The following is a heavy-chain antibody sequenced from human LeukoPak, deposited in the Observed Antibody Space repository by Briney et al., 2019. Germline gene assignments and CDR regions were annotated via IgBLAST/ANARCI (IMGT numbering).Heavy chain of an antibody. CDR3: ARFRPPGPKGFDY. V-gene: IGHV1-8*03. CDR1: GYTFTSYD. CDR2: MNPNSGNT. J-gene: IGHJ4*02. Sequence: ASVKVSCKASGYTFTSYDINWVRQATGQGLEWMGWMNPNSGNTVYAQKFQGRVTITRNTSISTAYMELSSLRSEDTAVYYCARFRPPGPKGFDYWGQGTLVTVSS.